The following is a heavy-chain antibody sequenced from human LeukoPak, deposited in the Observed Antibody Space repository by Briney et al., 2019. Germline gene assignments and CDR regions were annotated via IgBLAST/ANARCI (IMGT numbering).Heavy chain of an antibody. D-gene: IGHD6-19*01. CDR2: IKSKTDGGTT. CDR1: GFTFSNAW. V-gene: IGHV3-15*01. Sequence: PGGSLRLSCAASGFTFSNAWMSWVRQAPGNGLEWVGRIKSKTDGGTTDYAAPVKGRFTISRDDSKNTLYLQMNILKTEDTAVYYCTADSSGWPYYFDYWGQGTLVTVSS. CDR3: TADSSGWPYYFDY. J-gene: IGHJ4*02.